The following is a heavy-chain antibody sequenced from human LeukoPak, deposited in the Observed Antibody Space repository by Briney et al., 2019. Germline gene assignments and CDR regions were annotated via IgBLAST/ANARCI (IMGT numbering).Heavy chain of an antibody. V-gene: IGHV1-18*01. D-gene: IGHD3-3*01. CDR2: ISAYNGNT. CDR1: GYTFTSYG. Sequence: ASVKDSCKASGYTFTSYGISWVRQAPGQGLAWMGWISAYNGNTNYAQKLQGRVTMTTDTSTSTAYMELRSLRSDDTAVYYCGRITIFGVVIDWGQGTLVTVSS. CDR3: GRITIFGVVID. J-gene: IGHJ4*02.